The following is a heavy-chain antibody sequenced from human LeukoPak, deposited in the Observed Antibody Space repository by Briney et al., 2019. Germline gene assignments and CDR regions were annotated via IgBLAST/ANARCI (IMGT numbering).Heavy chain of an antibody. D-gene: IGHD3-22*01. J-gene: IGHJ4*02. CDR1: GFTFSSYA. CDR2: ISYDGSNK. CDR3: AREWTTYYYDSSGYYPGG. V-gene: IGHV3-30-3*01. Sequence: GGSLRLSCAASGFTFSSYAMHWVRQAPGKGLEGVAVISYDGSNKYYADSVKGRFTISRDNSKNTLYLQMNSLRAEDTAVYYCAREWTTYYYDSSGYYPGGWGQGTLVTVSS.